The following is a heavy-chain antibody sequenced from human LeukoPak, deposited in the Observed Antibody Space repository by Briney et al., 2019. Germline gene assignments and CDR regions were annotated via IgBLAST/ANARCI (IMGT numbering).Heavy chain of an antibody. J-gene: IGHJ5*02. CDR3: AREIVVPAAVENNWFDP. V-gene: IGHV3-30-3*01. D-gene: IGHD2-2*01. Sequence: PGGSLRLSCAASGFTFSSYAMHWARQAPGKGLEWVAVISYDGSNKYYADSVKGRFTISRDNSKNTLYLQMNSLRAEDTAVYYCAREIVVPAAVENNWFDPWGQGTLVTVSS. CDR1: GFTFSSYA. CDR2: ISYDGSNK.